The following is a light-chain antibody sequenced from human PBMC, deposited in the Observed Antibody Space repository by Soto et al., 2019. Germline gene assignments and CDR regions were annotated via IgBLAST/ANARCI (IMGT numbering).Light chain of an antibody. Sequence: EVVLTQSPVTLSVSPGERATLSCRASQSVGNFLAWYQQRPGQAPRLLIYDAANRATGIPARFSGSGSGTDFTLTISSREPEDFAVYYCQKSGSFGQGTKVEIK. CDR2: DAA. J-gene: IGKJ2*01. CDR1: QSVGNF. V-gene: IGKV3-11*01. CDR3: QKSGS.